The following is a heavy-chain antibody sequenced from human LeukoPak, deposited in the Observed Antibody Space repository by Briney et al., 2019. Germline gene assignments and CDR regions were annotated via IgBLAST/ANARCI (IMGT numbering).Heavy chain of an antibody. D-gene: IGHD4-17*01. Sequence: GSLRLSCAASGFTFSSYAMSWVRQAPGKGLEWVSAISGSGGSTYYADSVKGRFTISRDNSKNTLYLQMNSLRAEDTAVYYCAKEKKGQSYDDYNVGFDYWGQGTLVTVSS. CDR3: AKEKKGQSYDDYNVGFDY. J-gene: IGHJ4*02. CDR1: GFTFSSYA. V-gene: IGHV3-23*01. CDR2: ISGSGGST.